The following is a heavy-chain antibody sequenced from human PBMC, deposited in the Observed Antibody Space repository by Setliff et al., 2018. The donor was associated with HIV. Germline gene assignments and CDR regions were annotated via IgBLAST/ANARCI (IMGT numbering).Heavy chain of an antibody. CDR3: ARGEKRYLEWLPLDYYYYYYMDV. D-gene: IGHD3-3*01. CDR2: ISGYNRKT. J-gene: IGHJ6*03. Sequence: ASVKVSCKASGYTFMNYGITWVRQAPGQGLEWVGWISGYNRKTTYAQKFQDRVTMTMDPSTSTAFMDLRSLTSADTAVYYCARGEKRYLEWLPLDYYYYYYMDVWGKGITVTVSS. V-gene: IGHV1-18*01. CDR1: GYTFMNYG.